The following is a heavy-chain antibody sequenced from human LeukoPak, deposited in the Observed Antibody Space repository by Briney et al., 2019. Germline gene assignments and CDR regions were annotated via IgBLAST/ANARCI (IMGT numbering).Heavy chain of an antibody. CDR3: ARDTPYYDFWSGYYKGSDYFDY. J-gene: IGHJ4*02. CDR1: GFTFGSYW. Sequence: GGSLRLSCAASGFTFGSYWMSWVRQAPGKGLEWVANIKQDGSEKYYVDSVKGRFTISRDNAKNSLYLQMNSLRAEDTAVYYCARDTPYYDFWSGYYKGSDYFDYWGQGTLVTVSS. CDR2: IKQDGSEK. D-gene: IGHD3-3*01. V-gene: IGHV3-7*01.